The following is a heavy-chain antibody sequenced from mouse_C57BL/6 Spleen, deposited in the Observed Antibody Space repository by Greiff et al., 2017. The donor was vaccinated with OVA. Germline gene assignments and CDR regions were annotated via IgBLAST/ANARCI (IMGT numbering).Heavy chain of an antibody. D-gene: IGHD4-1*01. V-gene: IGHV1-15*01. Sequence: QVQLQQSGAELVRPGASVTLSCKASGYTFTDYEMHWVKQTPVHGLEWIGAIDPETGGTAYNQKFKGKAILTADKSSSTAYMELRSLTSEDSAVYYCTRSANWPDYWGQGTTLTVSS. CDR1: GYTFTDYE. J-gene: IGHJ2*01. CDR3: TRSANWPDY. CDR2: IDPETGGT.